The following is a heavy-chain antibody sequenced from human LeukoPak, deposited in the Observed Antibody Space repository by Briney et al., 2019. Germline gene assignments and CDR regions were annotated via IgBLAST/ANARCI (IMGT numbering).Heavy chain of an antibody. V-gene: IGHV3-23*01. CDR2: VTGSGTET. CDR3: AKGPYRDSNYYMDV. D-gene: IGHD3-16*01. CDR1: GFTFSSYA. Sequence: GGSLRLSCAASGFTFSSYAMSWVRQAPGKGLEWVSVVTGSGTETNYANSAKGRFTISRDNSKNTLYLQMNSLRAEDTALYYCAKGPYRDSNYYMDVWGKGTTVTVSS. J-gene: IGHJ6*03.